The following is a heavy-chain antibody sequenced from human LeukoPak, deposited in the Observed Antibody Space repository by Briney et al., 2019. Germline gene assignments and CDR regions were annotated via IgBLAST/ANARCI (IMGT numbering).Heavy chain of an antibody. CDR2: IYPGDSDT. CDR1: GSSFTNYW. D-gene: IGHD2-15*01. V-gene: IGHV5-51*01. Sequence: GASLKISCKGSGSSFTNYWIGWVRQMPGKGLEWMGIIYPGDSDTRYSPSFQGQVTFSADKSISTTYLQWSSMKASDTAMYYCARLPGYCTGGSCYFDYWGQGTLVTVSS. CDR3: ARLPGYCTGGSCYFDY. J-gene: IGHJ4*02.